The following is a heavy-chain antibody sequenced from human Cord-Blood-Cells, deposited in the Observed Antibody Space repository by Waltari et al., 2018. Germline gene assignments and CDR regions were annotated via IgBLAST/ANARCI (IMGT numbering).Heavy chain of an antibody. D-gene: IGHD3-9*01. CDR1: GFTFRSYA. Sequence: QVQLVESGGGVVQPGRSLRLSCAASGFTFRSYAMHWVRQAPGKGMEWVAVISYDGSKKYYADSVKGRFTSSRDNSKTTLYLQMNSLRAEETAVYYCARGERDILTGDVDYWGQGTLVTVSS. V-gene: IGHV3-30-3*01. CDR2: ISYDGSKK. CDR3: ARGERDILTGDVDY. J-gene: IGHJ4*02.